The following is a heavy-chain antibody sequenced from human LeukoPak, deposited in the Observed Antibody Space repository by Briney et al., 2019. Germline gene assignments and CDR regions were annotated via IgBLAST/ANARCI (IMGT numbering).Heavy chain of an antibody. Sequence: ASVKVSCKASGYTFTGYYMHWVRQCPGQGLEWMGWINPNSGGTNYAQKFQGRVTMTRDTSISTAYMELSRLRSDDTAVYYCARVFIAAAGTDYWGQGTLVTVSS. CDR1: GYTFTGYY. J-gene: IGHJ4*02. D-gene: IGHD6-13*01. CDR2: INPNSGGT. CDR3: ARVFIAAAGTDY. V-gene: IGHV1-2*02.